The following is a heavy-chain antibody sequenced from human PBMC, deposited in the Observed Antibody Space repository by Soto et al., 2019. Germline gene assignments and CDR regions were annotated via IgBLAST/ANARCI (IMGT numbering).Heavy chain of an antibody. Sequence: GGSLRLSCAASGFTVSNNYMSWLRQAPGKGLEWVSTIYSGGNTYYENRVRGRFTITRNNAKNTVYDQMNSLRAEATAVYYCARDANSPRHFGFWGQGTLVTVSS. CDR1: GFTVSNNY. D-gene: IGHD1-26*01. J-gene: IGHJ4*02. CDR2: IYSGGNT. CDR3: ARDANSPRHFGF. V-gene: IGHV3-53*01.